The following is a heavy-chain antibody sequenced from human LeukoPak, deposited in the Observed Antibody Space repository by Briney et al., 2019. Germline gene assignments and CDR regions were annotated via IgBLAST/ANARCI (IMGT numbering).Heavy chain of an antibody. V-gene: IGHV5-51*01. CDR2: IYPGDSDT. Sequence: GESLKISCKGSGYSFTSYWIGWVRQMPGKGLEWMGIIYPGDSDTRYSPSFQGRVTIPADKSISTAYLQWSSLKASDTAMYYCARHECSGGSCYWDLDYWGQGTLVTVPS. CDR3: ARHECSGGSCYWDLDY. CDR1: GYSFTSYW. J-gene: IGHJ4*02. D-gene: IGHD2-15*01.